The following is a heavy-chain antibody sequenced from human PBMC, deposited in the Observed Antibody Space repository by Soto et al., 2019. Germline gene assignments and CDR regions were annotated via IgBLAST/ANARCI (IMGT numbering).Heavy chain of an antibody. CDR2: ITSSGNNI. CDR1: GFRFSDYY. Sequence: QVQLVESGGGSVQPGGSLRLSCTASGFRFSDYYMSWIRQAPGKGLEWVSDITSSGNNIYYADSVKGRFTISRDNSENSLYLQMNSLRAEDTAIYYCAREGWVGATSRIFDIWGQGTTVTVSS. CDR3: AREGWVGATSRIFDI. V-gene: IGHV3-11*01. J-gene: IGHJ3*02. D-gene: IGHD2-15*01.